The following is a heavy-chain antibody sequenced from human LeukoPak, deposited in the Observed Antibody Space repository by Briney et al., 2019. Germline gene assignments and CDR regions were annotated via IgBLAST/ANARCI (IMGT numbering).Heavy chain of an antibody. CDR3: ARGIQLWPLDY. D-gene: IGHD5-18*01. CDR1: GYTFTGYY. V-gene: IGHV1-2*04. J-gene: IGHJ4*02. Sequence: ASVKVSCKASGYTFTGYYMHWVRQAPGRGLEWMGWINPNSGGTNYAQKFQGWVTITRDTSISTAYMELSRLRSDDTAVYYCARGIQLWPLDYWGQGTLVTVSS. CDR2: INPNSGGT.